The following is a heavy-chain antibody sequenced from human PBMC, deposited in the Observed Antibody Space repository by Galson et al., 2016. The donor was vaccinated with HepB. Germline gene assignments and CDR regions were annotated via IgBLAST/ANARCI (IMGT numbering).Heavy chain of an antibody. J-gene: IGHJ5*02. CDR3: ARDWGFLGGVTQNWFDP. Sequence: SVKVSCKASGYSFLNYGISWVRQAPGQGLEWMGRIRTHNGNTNYAQKVQGRVTLTADTSTTTVYMELRSLRPDDTAIYYCARDWGFLGGVTQNWFDPWVQGTLVIVSS. CDR1: GYSFLNYG. V-gene: IGHV1-18*04. CDR2: IRTHNGNT. D-gene: IGHD3-16*01.